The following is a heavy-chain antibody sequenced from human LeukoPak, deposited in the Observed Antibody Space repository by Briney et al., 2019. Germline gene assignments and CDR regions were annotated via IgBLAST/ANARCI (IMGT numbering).Heavy chain of an antibody. J-gene: IGHJ4*02. Sequence: GGSLRLSCTASGLTLSNYWMIWVRQAPGKGLEWVSVIYSGGSTYYADSVKGRFTISRDNSKNTLYLQMNSLRAEDTAVYYCARGYSYGNFDYWGQGTLVTVSS. CDR1: GLTLSNYW. D-gene: IGHD5-18*01. CDR3: ARGYSYGNFDY. CDR2: IYSGGST. V-gene: IGHV3-53*01.